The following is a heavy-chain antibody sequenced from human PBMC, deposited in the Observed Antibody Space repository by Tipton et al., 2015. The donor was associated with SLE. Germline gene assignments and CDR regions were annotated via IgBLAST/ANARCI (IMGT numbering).Heavy chain of an antibody. CDR3: ARVEQPDYFGY. V-gene: IGHV4-34*01. CDR1: GGSFSGYY. CDR2: INHSGST. Sequence: TLSLTCAVYGGSFSGYYWSWIRQPPGKGLEWIGEINHSGSTNYNPSLKSRVTISVDTSKNQFSLKLSSVTAADTAVYYCARVEQPDYFGYWGQGTLVTVSS. J-gene: IGHJ4*02. D-gene: IGHD6-13*01.